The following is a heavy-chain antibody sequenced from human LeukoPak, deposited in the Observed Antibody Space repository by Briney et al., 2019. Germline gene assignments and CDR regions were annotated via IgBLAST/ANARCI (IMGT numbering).Heavy chain of an antibody. D-gene: IGHD1-14*01. CDR3: ARVNTGAFGI. V-gene: IGHV3-7*01. CDR1: GFTFSSYW. Sequence: GGSLRLSCAASGFTFSSYWVTWVRQAPGKGLEWVANIKQDGTEKYYVDSVRGRFTISRDNAKNSLYLQMNSLRAEDTAVYYCARVNTGAFGIWGQGTMVTVSS. J-gene: IGHJ3*02. CDR2: IKQDGTEK.